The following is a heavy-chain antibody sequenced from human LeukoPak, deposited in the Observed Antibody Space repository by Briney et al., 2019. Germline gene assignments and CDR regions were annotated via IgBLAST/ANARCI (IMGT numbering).Heavy chain of an antibody. CDR1: GLAFSSYA. CDR3: ADYGVSGVRNNFY. J-gene: IGHJ4*02. V-gene: IGHV3-23*01. CDR2: ISVASNT. Sequence: PGGSLRLSCAASGLAFSSYAMGWVRQAPGKGLEWVSTISVASNTFYADSVKGRFTISRDSSRNTVYLQMTSLRADDTAVYYCADYGVSGVRNNFYWGQGTLVTVSS. D-gene: IGHD3-3*01.